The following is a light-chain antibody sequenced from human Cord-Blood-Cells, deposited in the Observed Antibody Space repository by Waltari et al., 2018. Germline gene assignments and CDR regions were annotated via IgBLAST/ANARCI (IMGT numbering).Light chain of an antibody. V-gene: IGLV3-21*04. CDR2: YDS. Sequence: SYVLTQPPSVSVAPGKTARITCGGNNLGRTSVHWYRQKPGQAPVLVIYYDSDRPSGIPERFSGSNSGNTATLTISRVEAGDEADYYCQVWDSSSDHVVFGGGTKLTVL. J-gene: IGLJ2*01. CDR3: QVWDSSSDHVV. CDR1: NLGRTS.